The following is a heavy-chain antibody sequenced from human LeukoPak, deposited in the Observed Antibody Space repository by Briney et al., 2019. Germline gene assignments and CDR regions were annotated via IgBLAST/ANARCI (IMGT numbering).Heavy chain of an antibody. Sequence: GASLEISCDGSDSTFTNYYIAWGRQLPREGLGWTGSIDPGDSETRYSPSFKGQVTISADKSISPAYLQWSSLKASDTAMYYCARVVADNWLDPWGQGTLVTVSS. CDR2: IDPGDSET. CDR3: ARVVADNWLDP. J-gene: IGHJ5*02. CDR1: DSTFTNYY. V-gene: IGHV5-51*01. D-gene: IGHD2-15*01.